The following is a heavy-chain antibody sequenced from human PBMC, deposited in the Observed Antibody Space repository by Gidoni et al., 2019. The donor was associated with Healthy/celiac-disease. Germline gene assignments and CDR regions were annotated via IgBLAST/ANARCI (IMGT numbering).Heavy chain of an antibody. J-gene: IGHJ6*02. V-gene: IGHV3-23*01. D-gene: IGHD4-17*01. CDR1: GFTFSSYA. CDR3: AKDTTPAFDYGDSPWDYYYGMDV. Sequence: EVQLLESGGGLVQPGGSLRLSCAASGFTFSSYAMSWVRQAPGKGLEWVSAISGSGGSTYYADSVKGRFTISRDNSKNTLYLQMNSLRAEDTAVYYCAKDTTPAFDYGDSPWDYYYGMDVWGQGTTVTVSS. CDR2: ISGSGGST.